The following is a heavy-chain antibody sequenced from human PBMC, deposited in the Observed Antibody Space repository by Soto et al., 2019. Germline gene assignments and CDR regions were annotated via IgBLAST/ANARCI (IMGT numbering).Heavy chain of an antibody. CDR1: GFTFSSYA. D-gene: IGHD2-21*01. J-gene: IGHJ4*02. CDR3: ARENALFFDY. V-gene: IGHV3-30-3*01. CDR2: ISYDGSNK. Sequence: QVQLVESGGGVVQPGRSLRLSCAASGFTFSSYAMHWVRQAPGKGLEWVAVISYDGSNKYYADSVKGRFTISRDNSKNTLYLQMNSLRAEDTAVYYCARENALFFDYWGQGTLDTVSS.